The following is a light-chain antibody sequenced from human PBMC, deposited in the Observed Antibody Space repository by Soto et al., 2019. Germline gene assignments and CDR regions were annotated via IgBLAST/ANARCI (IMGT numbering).Light chain of an antibody. CDR3: QQRTLWPRT. CDR1: QSLSGN. J-gene: IGKJ1*01. CDR2: GAS. V-gene: IGKV3-11*01. Sequence: EIVLTQSPATLSLSPGERATLSCRASQSLSGNLAWFQQKPGQPPRLLIYGASNRATGIPARFTASGSGTDFALTISSLEPEDFAVYYCQQRTLWPRTFGQGTKVEIK.